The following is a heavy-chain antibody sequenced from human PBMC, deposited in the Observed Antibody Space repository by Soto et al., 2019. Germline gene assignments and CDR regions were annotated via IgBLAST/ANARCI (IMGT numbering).Heavy chain of an antibody. V-gene: IGHV3-15*01. J-gene: IGHJ2*01. Sequence: GGSLRLSCAASGFTFSNAWMSWVRQAPGKGLEWVGRIKSKADGGTTDYAAPVKGRFTISRDDSKNTLYPQMNSLKTEDTAVYYCTTDRPNWGRHDWYFDLWGRGTLVTVSS. D-gene: IGHD7-27*01. CDR2: IKSKADGGTT. CDR3: TTDRPNWGRHDWYFDL. CDR1: GFTFSNAW.